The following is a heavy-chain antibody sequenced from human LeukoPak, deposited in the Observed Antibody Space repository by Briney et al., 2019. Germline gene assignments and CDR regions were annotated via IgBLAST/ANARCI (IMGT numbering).Heavy chain of an antibody. Sequence: ASVKVSCKASGYTFTSYGISWVRQAPGQGLEWMGWISAYNGNTNYAQKLQGRVTMTTDTSTSTAYMELRSLRSDDTAVYYCARESRDGYMWGGSFDIWGQGTMVTVSS. V-gene: IGHV1-18*01. J-gene: IGHJ3*02. CDR3: ARESRDGYMWGGSFDI. CDR2: ISAYNGNT. D-gene: IGHD5-24*01. CDR1: GYTFTSYG.